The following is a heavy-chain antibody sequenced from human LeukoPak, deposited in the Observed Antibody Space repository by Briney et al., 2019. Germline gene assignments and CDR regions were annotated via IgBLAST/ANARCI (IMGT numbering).Heavy chain of an antibody. Sequence: GGCLSLSCAASGFTFSSYGMHWVRQAPGKGLEWVAFIRYDGSNKYYADSVKGRFTIYRDSSKNTLYLQMNSLRAEDTAVYYCAKEGLRFLEWLTYFDYWGQGTLVTVSS. CDR2: IRYDGSNK. CDR1: GFTFSSYG. CDR3: AKEGLRFLEWLTYFDY. V-gene: IGHV3-30*02. J-gene: IGHJ4*02. D-gene: IGHD3-3*01.